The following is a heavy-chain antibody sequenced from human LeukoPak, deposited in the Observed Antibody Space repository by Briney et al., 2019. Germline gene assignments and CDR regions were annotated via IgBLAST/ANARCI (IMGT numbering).Heavy chain of an antibody. J-gene: IGHJ4*02. Sequence: ASVKVSCKASGYTFTSYGISWVRQAPGQGLEWMGWISAYNGNTNYAQKLQGRVTMTTDTSTSTAYMELRSLRSDDTAVYYCASGAYSSGWYEGFFNYWGQGTLVTVSS. CDR3: ASGAYSSGWYEGFFNY. D-gene: IGHD6-19*01. V-gene: IGHV1-18*01. CDR2: ISAYNGNT. CDR1: GYTFTSYG.